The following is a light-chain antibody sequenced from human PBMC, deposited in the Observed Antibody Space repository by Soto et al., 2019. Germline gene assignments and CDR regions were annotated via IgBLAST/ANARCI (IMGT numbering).Light chain of an antibody. V-gene: IGKV1-5*03. CDR1: QSIDSW. Sequence: DIKMTQSPSTLSASVGDRVTITCRASQSIDSWLAWYQQKPGKAPNLLIYKASSLESGVPSRFSGSGSGTEFTLTISSLQPDDFATYYCQQYNSYSSGTFGQGTKVDIK. CDR3: QQYNSYSSGT. CDR2: KAS. J-gene: IGKJ1*01.